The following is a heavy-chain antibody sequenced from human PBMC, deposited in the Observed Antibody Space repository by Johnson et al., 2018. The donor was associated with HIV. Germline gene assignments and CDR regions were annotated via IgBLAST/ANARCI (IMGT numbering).Heavy chain of an antibody. CDR2: ISGSGGST. Sequence: VHLVESGGGLVQPGGSLRLSCAASGFTFSSYAMSWVRQAPGNGLEWVSAISGSGGSTYYADSVKGRFTISRDNSKNTLYLQMNSLRAEDTAVYYCAKEIALTGERSDAFDIWGQGTMVTVSS. J-gene: IGHJ3*02. V-gene: IGHV3-23*04. CDR3: AKEIALTGERSDAFDI. CDR1: GFTFSSYA. D-gene: IGHD7-27*01.